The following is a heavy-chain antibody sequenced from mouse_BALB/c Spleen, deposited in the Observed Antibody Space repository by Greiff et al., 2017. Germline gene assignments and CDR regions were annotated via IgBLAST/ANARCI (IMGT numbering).Heavy chain of an antibody. CDR1: GFTFSSYA. V-gene: IGHV5-9-4*01. CDR2: ISSGGSYT. Sequence: EVQVVESGGGLVKPGGSLKLSCAASGFTFSSYAMSWVRQSPEKRLEWVAEISSGGSYTYYPDTVTGRFTISRDNAKNTLYLEMSSLRSEDTAMYYCARVYGYYFDDWGQGTTRTVSS. J-gene: IGHJ2*01. CDR3: ARVYGYYFDD. D-gene: IGHD1-2*01.